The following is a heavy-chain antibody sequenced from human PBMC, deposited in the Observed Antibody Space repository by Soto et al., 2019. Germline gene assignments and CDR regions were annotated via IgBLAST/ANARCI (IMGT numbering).Heavy chain of an antibody. CDR3: ERVDSSYKSVFDY. CDR2: ISSSSSTI. D-gene: IGHD3-22*01. Sequence: EVQLVESGGGLVQPGGSLRLSCAASGFTFSSYSMNWVRQAPGKGLEWGSYISSSSSTIYYAYSVKGRFTISRDNAKNSLYLQMNTLRDEDTAVYYCERVDSSYKSVFDYWGQGTLVSVSS. CDR1: GFTFSSYS. J-gene: IGHJ4*02. V-gene: IGHV3-48*02.